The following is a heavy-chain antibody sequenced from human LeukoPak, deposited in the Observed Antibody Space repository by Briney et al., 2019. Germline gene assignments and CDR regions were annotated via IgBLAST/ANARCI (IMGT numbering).Heavy chain of an antibody. CDR2: ISDDGRNK. Sequence: GGSLRLSCAASGFTFNNYGMHYVRQAPGKGLEWVAVISDDGRNKNYADSVKGRFTISRDSSNNTLYLQMSSLRAEDTGVYFCAKDRETTASGTFDFRGQGTLVTVSS. V-gene: IGHV3-30*18. CDR1: GFTFNNYG. D-gene: IGHD6-13*01. CDR3: AKDRETTASGTFDF. J-gene: IGHJ4*02.